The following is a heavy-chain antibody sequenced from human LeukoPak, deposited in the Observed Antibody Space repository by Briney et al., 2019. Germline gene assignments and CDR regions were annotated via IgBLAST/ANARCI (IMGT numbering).Heavy chain of an antibody. CDR1: GDSVSNVSYY. Sequence: PSETLSLTCTVSGDSVSNVSYYWAWIRQPPGKGLEWIANVYYSGSTYYNPSLKSRVAISVDTSKNQFSLTLRSVTAADTGVYFCASLVRGGSFHYYMDVWGRGTSVTVSS. CDR2: VYYSGST. V-gene: IGHV4-39*01. D-gene: IGHD3-10*01. J-gene: IGHJ6*03. CDR3: ASLVRGGSFHYYMDV.